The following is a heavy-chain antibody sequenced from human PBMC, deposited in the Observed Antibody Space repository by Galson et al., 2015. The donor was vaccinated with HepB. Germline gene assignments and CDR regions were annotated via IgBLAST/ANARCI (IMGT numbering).Heavy chain of an antibody. D-gene: IGHD6-19*01. CDR3: ARDLRGSGWYVDY. J-gene: IGHJ4*02. CDR2: IYSGGST. Sequence: SLRLSCAASGFTVSSNYMSWVRQAPGKGLEWVSVIYSGGSTFYADSVKGRFTISRDNSKNSLYLQMNSLRAEETAVYYCARDLRGSGWYVDYWGQGTLVTVSS. V-gene: IGHV3-53*01. CDR1: GFTVSSNY.